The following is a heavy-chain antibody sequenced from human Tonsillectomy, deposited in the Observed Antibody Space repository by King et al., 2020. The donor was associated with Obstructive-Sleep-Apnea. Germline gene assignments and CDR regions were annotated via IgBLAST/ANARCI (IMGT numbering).Heavy chain of an antibody. V-gene: IGHV3-53*04. D-gene: IGHD3-22*01. CDR2: IYSGGST. Sequence: VQLVESGGGLVQAGGSLRLSCTASGFTVSSNYMSWVRQAPGKGLEWVSVIYSGGSTYYADSVKGRFTISRHNSKNTVYLQMNSLRTVNTAVYFCARGSGNYYDSSGYYYPFDYWGQGTLVTVSS. J-gene: IGHJ4*02. CDR1: GFTVSSNY. CDR3: ARGSGNYYDSSGYYYPFDY.